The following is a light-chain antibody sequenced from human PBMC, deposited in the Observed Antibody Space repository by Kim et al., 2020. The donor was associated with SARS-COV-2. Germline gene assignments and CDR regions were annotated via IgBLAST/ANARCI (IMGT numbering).Light chain of an antibody. V-gene: IGLV1-51*01. CDR3: GTWDSSLSVAV. CDR1: TSNIEGNY. Sequence: QSVLTQPPSVSAAPGQKVTISCSGGTSNIEGNYVAWYQQFPGAAPKLLIYDNNKRPSDIPDRFSASKSGTSATLGITGLQTGDEADYYCGTWDSSLSVAVLGTGTRVTVL. J-gene: IGLJ1*01. CDR2: DNN.